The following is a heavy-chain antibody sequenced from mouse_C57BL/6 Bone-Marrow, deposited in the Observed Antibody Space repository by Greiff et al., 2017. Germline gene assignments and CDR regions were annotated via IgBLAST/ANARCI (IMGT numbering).Heavy chain of an antibody. J-gene: IGHJ3*01. CDR2: ISSGGDYI. V-gene: IGHV5-9-1*02. CDR3: TREGLLWSYGAY. Sequence: EVKVVESGEGLVKPGGSLKLSCAASGFTFSSYAMSWVRQTPEKRLEWVAYISSGGDYIYYADTVKGRFTISRDNARNTLYLQMSSLKSEDTAMYYCTREGLLWSYGAYWGQGTLVTVSA. D-gene: IGHD2-1*01. CDR1: GFTFSSYA.